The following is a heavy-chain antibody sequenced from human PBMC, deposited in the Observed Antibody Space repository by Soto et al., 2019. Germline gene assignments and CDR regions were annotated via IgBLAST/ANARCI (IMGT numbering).Heavy chain of an antibody. Sequence: SETLSLTCTVSGGSVSSGSYYWSWIRQPPGKGLEWIGYIYYSGSTNYNPSLKSRVTISVDTSKNQFSLKLSSVTAADTAVYYCARDEGYSGYGARDYYGMDVWGQGTTVTVSS. D-gene: IGHD5-12*01. CDR3: ARDEGYSGYGARDYYGMDV. CDR1: GGSVSSGSYY. J-gene: IGHJ6*02. V-gene: IGHV4-61*01. CDR2: IYYSGST.